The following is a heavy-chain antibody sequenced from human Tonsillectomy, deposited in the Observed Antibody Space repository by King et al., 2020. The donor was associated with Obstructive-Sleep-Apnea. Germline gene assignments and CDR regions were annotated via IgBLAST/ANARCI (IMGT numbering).Heavy chain of an antibody. CDR2: IRSKANSYAT. J-gene: IGHJ4*02. Sequence: VQLVESGGGLVQPGGSLKLSCAASGFTFSGSAMHWVRQASGKGLEWVGRIRSKANSYATAYAASVKGRFTISRDDSKNTAYLQMNSLKTEETAVYYCTRPYYYDSSATDYWGQGTLVTVSS. V-gene: IGHV3-73*01. CDR1: GFTFSGSA. D-gene: IGHD3-22*01. CDR3: TRPYYYDSSATDY.